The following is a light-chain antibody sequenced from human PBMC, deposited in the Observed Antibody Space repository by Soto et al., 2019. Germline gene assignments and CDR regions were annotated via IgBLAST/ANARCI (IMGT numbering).Light chain of an antibody. Sequence: EIVLTQSPATLSVSPGERATLSCRASQSVSSNLAWYQQKPGQAPRLLIYGAFIRAPGFPVTFRGTGSGSEFTLTISSLQSEDGALYFCQQYDKWPYTFGQGTKVDIK. CDR3: QQYDKWPYT. J-gene: IGKJ2*01. V-gene: IGKV3-15*01. CDR2: GAF. CDR1: QSVSSN.